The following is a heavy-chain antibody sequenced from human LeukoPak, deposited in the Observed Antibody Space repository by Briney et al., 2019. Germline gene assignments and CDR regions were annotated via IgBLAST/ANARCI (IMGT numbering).Heavy chain of an antibody. CDR1: GYTFTGYY. J-gene: IGHJ4*02. V-gene: IGHV1-2*02. CDR3: ARLASSSFPGWTFDY. D-gene: IGHD6-13*01. Sequence: ASVKVSCKASGYTFTGYYMHWVRQAPGQGLEWMGWINPNSGGTNYAQKFQGRVTMTRDTSISTVYMELSSLRSEDTAVYYCARLASSSFPGWTFDYWGQGTLVTVSS. CDR2: INPNSGGT.